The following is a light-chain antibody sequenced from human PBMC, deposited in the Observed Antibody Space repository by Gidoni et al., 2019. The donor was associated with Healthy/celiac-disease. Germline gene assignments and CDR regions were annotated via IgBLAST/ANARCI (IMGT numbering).Light chain of an antibody. V-gene: IGKV3-11*01. CDR1: QSVSSY. CDR2: DAS. CDR3: QQRSNWWT. J-gene: IGKJ1*01. Sequence: EIVLTQSPATLSLSPGERATLSCRASQSVSSYLAWYQQKPGQAPRLLIYDASNRATGIPARFSGSGSGTDFTLTISSLEPEDFAVYYCQQRSNWWTFAQXTKVEIK.